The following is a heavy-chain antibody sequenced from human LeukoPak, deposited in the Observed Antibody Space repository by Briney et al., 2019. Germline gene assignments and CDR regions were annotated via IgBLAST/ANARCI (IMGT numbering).Heavy chain of an antibody. D-gene: IGHD5-18*01. V-gene: IGHV3-21*01. CDR1: GFTFSRNT. CDR3: ARSRGYSNEGMEIDY. CDR2: ISSQSSYI. Sequence: GGSLRLSCAASGFTFSRNTMNWVRQASGKGLEWVSSISSQSSYIYYADSAKGRFTISRDNARNSLYLQMNSLRAEDTAVYFCARSRGYSNEGMEIDYWGQGTLVTVSS. J-gene: IGHJ4*02.